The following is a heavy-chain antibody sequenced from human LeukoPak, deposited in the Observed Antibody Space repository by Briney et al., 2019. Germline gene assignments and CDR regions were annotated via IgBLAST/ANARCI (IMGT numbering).Heavy chain of an antibody. CDR1: GGSFSGYY. Sequence: SETLSLTCAVYGGSFSGYYWGWIRQPPGKGLEWIGEINHSGSTNYNPSLKSRVTISVDTSKNQFSLKLSSVTAADTAVYYCARMGATASFFQHWGQGTLVTVSS. J-gene: IGHJ1*01. V-gene: IGHV4-34*01. CDR3: ARMGATASFFQH. CDR2: INHSGST. D-gene: IGHD1-26*01.